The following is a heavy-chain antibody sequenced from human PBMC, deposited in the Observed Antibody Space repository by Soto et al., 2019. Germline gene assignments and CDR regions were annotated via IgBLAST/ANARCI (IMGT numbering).Heavy chain of an antibody. J-gene: IGHJ5*02. CDR1: GGTLSSYT. CDR3: AREIGHRDSSGYPHLP. CDR2: IIPILGIA. Sequence: AQGKGSRKGSGGTLSSYTISWGRQAPGQGLEWMGRIIPILGIANYAQKFQGRVTITADKSTSTAYMELSSLRSEDTAVYYCAREIGHRDSSGYPHLPWGQGTLVTVSS. D-gene: IGHD3-22*01. V-gene: IGHV1-69*04.